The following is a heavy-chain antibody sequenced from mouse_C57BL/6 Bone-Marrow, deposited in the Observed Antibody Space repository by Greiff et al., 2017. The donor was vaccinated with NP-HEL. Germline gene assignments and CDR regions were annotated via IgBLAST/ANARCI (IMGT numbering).Heavy chain of an antibody. D-gene: IGHD1-1*01. Sequence: EVKLVESGPGLVKPSQSLSLTCSVTGYSIPSGYYWNWIRQFPGNKLEWMGYISYDGSNNYNPSLKNRISITRDTSKNQFFLKLNSVTTEDTATYYCARTPNYYGSPYFDYWGQGTTLTVSS. CDR2: ISYDGSN. CDR3: ARTPNYYGSPYFDY. J-gene: IGHJ2*01. CDR1: GYSIPSGYY. V-gene: IGHV3-6*01.